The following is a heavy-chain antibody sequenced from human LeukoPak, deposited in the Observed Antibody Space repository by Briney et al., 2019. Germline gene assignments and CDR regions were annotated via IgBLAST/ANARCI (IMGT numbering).Heavy chain of an antibody. Sequence: GGSLRLSCVASGFYFSTSAIHWVRQAPGKGLESVAVISYDGSHKYLADSVKGRFTVSRDNAKNTVYPQMNSLRLEDTALYYCAKDQLPHCSSGSCYLMDSWGRGTLVSVSS. CDR2: ISYDGSHK. CDR3: AKDQLPHCSSGSCYLMDS. D-gene: IGHD2-15*01. J-gene: IGHJ4*02. V-gene: IGHV3-30*04. CDR1: GFYFSTSA.